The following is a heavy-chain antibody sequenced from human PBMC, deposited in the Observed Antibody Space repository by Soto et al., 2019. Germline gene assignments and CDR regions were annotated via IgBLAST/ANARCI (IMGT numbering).Heavy chain of an antibody. J-gene: IGHJ5*02. CDR1: GGSISSSNW. CDR3: AREGYCSSTSCSNWFDP. Sequence: SETLSLTCAVSGGSISSSNWWSWVRQPPGKGLEWIGEIYHSGSTNYNPSLKSRVTISVDKSKNQFSLKLSSVTAADTAVYYCAREGYCSSTSCSNWFDPGCQGTLVTVSS. D-gene: IGHD2-2*01. V-gene: IGHV4-4*02. CDR2: IYHSGST.